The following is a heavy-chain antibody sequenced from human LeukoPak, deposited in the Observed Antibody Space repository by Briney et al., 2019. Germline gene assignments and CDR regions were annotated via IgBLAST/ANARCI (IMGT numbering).Heavy chain of an antibody. CDR3: ARGSTLYYYRD. Sequence: ASVKVSCKASGYTFTGYYMHWVRQDPGQGLEWMGWINPNSGDTDYAQKFQGRVTMTRDTSINTAYMELSRLRPDDTAVYYCARGSTLYYYRDWGQGTLVTVSS. V-gene: IGHV1-2*02. CDR1: GYTFTGYY. J-gene: IGHJ4*02. D-gene: IGHD3-10*01. CDR2: INPNSGDT.